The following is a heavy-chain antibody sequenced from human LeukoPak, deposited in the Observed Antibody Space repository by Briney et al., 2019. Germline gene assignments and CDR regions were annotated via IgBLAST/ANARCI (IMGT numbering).Heavy chain of an antibody. D-gene: IGHD3-22*01. CDR2: MYYSGST. CDR1: GGSISSGSYY. J-gene: IGHJ3*02. CDR3: ARDFYYDSSGYYDALDI. V-gene: IGHV4-61*01. Sequence: SETLSLTCTVSGGSISSGSYYWSWIRQPPGKGLEWIGYMYYSGSTSYNPSLKSRVTISVDTSKNQFSLKLSSVAAADTAVYYCARDFYYDSSGYYDALDIWGQGTMVTVSS.